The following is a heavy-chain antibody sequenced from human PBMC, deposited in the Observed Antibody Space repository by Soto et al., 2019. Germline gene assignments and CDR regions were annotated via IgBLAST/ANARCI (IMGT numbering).Heavy chain of an antibody. V-gene: IGHV3-23*01. CDR1: GFTFGSYA. D-gene: IGHD3-22*01. J-gene: IGHJ4*02. CDR3: AKDPEHYYDSSGYYPALAPFDY. Sequence: PGGSLRLSCAASGFTFGSYAMSWVRQAPGKGLEWVSAISGSGGSTYYADSVKGRFTISRDNSKNTLYLQMNSLRAEDTAVYYCAKDPEHYYDSSGYYPALAPFDYWGQGTLVTVSS. CDR2: ISGSGGST.